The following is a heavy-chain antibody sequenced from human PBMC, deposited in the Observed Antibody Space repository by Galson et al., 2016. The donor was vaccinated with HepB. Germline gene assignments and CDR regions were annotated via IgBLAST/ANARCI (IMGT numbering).Heavy chain of an antibody. CDR1: GGSISSYY. J-gene: IGHJ5*02. D-gene: IGHD3-3*01. V-gene: IGHV4-59*01. CDR2: IYYTGST. Sequence: ETLSLTCTVSGGSISSYYWSWIRQPPGKGLEWIGYIYYTGSTNYNPSLKSRVTISVDTSKNQFSLKLSSVTAADTAVYYCARGVYDVWSGYPDPWGQGTLVTVSS. CDR3: ARGVYDVWSGYPDP.